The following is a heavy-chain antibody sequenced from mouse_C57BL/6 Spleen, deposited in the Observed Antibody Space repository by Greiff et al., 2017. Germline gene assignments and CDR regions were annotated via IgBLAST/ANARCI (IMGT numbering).Heavy chain of an antibody. CDR2: ISDGGSYT. CDR3: ARGITTAYWYFDV. J-gene: IGHJ1*03. V-gene: IGHV5-4*03. CDR1: GFTFGSYA. Sequence: EVMLVESGGGLVKPGGSLKLSCAASGFTFGSYAMSWVRQTPEKRLEWVATISDGGSYTYYPDNVKGRFTISRDNAKNNLYLQMSHLKSEDTAMYYCARGITTAYWYFDVWGTGTTVTVSS. D-gene: IGHD1-1*01.